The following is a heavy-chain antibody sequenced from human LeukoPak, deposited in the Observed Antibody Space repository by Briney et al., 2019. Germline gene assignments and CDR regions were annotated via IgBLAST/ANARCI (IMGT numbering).Heavy chain of an antibody. D-gene: IGHD3-22*01. CDR2: INWNGDST. Sequence: GVSLRHSCPATGNSFDDYGLTWARQAPLYGLALVAGINWNGDSTDYADSVKGRFTISRDNAKNSLYLQMNRLRAEDTALYYCARDLRVVITGSFDSWGQGTLVTVSS. CDR3: ARDLRVVITGSFDS. V-gene: IGHV3-20*04. J-gene: IGHJ4*02. CDR1: GNSFDDYG.